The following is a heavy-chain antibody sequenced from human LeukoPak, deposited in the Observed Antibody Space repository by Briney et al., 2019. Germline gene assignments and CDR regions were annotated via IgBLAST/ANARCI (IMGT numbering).Heavy chain of an antibody. D-gene: IGHD6-19*01. CDR3: ARDSSGWPHFDY. V-gene: IGHV4-30-2*01. CDR2: IYHSGST. J-gene: IGHJ4*02. CDR1: GGSISSGGYY. Sequence: SETLSLTCTVSGGSISSGGYYWSWIRQPPGKGLEWIGYIYHSGSTYYNPSLKSRVTISVDGSKNQFSLKLSSVTAADTAVYYCARDSSGWPHFDYWGQGTLVTVSS.